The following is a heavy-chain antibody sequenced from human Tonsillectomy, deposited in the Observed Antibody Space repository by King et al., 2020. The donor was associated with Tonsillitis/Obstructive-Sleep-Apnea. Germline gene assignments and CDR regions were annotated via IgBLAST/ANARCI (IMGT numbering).Heavy chain of an antibody. J-gene: IGHJ4*02. CDR1: GFSLSTSGVG. Sequence: ITLKESGPTLVKPTQTLTLTCTFSGFSLSTSGVGVGWIRQPPGKALEWLSLIYWDDDKRYSPSLKSRLTIPKDTSTNQVVLTMTNMDPVDTATYYCAHRPRPVAGLGTYFDYWGQGTLVTVSS. D-gene: IGHD6-19*01. CDR2: IYWDDDK. V-gene: IGHV2-5*02. CDR3: AHRPRPVAGLGTYFDY.